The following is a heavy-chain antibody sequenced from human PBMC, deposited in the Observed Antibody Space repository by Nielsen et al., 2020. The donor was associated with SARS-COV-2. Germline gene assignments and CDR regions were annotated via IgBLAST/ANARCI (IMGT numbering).Heavy chain of an antibody. CDR2: INWNGGST. Sequence: GESLKISCAASGFTFDDYGFTWVRQAPGKGLEWVSGINWNGGSTRYADSVEGRFTISRDNAGKSLYLQMNSLRAEDTAVYYCARDAAYSRFDYWGQGTLVTVSS. J-gene: IGHJ4*02. V-gene: IGHV3-20*04. D-gene: IGHD4-11*01. CDR1: GFTFDDYG. CDR3: ARDAAYSRFDY.